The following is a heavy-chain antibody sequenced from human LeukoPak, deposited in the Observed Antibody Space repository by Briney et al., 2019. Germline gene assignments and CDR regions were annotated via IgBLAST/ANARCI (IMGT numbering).Heavy chain of an antibody. V-gene: IGHV3-49*03. D-gene: IGHD1-1*01. CDR3: TRGRYNWNDSLRFDP. Sequence: PGGSLRLSCTASGFTFGDYAMSWLRQAPGKGLEWVGFIRSKAYGGTTEYAASVKGRFTISRDDSKSIAYLQMNSLKTEDTAVYYCTRGRYNWNDSLRFDPWGQGTLVTVSS. J-gene: IGHJ5*02. CDR1: GFTFGDYA. CDR2: IRSKAYGGTT.